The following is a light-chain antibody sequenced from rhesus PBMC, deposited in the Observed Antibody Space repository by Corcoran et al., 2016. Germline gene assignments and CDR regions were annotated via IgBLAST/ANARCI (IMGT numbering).Light chain of an antibody. Sequence: EIVMTQSPATLSLSPGERATLSCRASQSVSSYVAWYQQTTEQAPRLLIYGASSRATGIPDRFSGRGAGTSFTLISSSLGPEDVGVYYCQQYNNWIFTFGPGTKLDIK. CDR3: QQYNNWIFT. V-gene: IGKV3S9*01. CDR1: QSVSSY. J-gene: IGKJ3*01. CDR2: GAS.